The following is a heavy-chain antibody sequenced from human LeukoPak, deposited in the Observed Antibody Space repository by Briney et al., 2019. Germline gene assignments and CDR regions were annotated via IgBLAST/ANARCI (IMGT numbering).Heavy chain of an antibody. J-gene: IGHJ1*01. D-gene: IGHD6-13*01. CDR3: ASRTITAADPV. CDR2: ISSSSSTI. CDR1: GFTFSSYS. V-gene: IGHV3-48*01. Sequence: GGSLRLSCAASGFTFSSYSMNWVRQAPGKGLEWVSYISSSSSTIYYADSVKGRFTISRDNAKNSLYLQMNSLRAEDTAVYYCASRTITAADPVWGQGTLVTVSS.